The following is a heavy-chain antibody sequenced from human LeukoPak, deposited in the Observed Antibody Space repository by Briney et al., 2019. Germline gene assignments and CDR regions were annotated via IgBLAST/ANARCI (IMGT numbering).Heavy chain of an antibody. CDR3: ARATGPADAFDI. Sequence: ASVKVSCKASGGTFSSYAISWVRQAPGQGLEWMGGIIPIFGTANYAQKFQGRVTITADESTSTAYMELSSLRSEDTAVYYCARATGPADAFDIWGQGTMVTVSS. V-gene: IGHV1-69*13. J-gene: IGHJ3*02. D-gene: IGHD2-2*01. CDR2: IIPIFGTA. CDR1: GGTFSSYA.